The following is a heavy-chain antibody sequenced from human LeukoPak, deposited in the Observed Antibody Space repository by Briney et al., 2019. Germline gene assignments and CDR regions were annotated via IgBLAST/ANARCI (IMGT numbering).Heavy chain of an antibody. J-gene: IGHJ6*03. V-gene: IGHV1-69*06. CDR2: IIPIFGTA. CDR1: GGTFSNYA. Sequence: GASVKVSCKASGGTFSNYAISWVRQAPGQGLEWMGGIIPIFGTANYAQKFRGRVTITADKSTRTAYMELSSLRSEDTAVYYCAREHPPLWFGEKSAYYMDVWGKGTTVTVSS. D-gene: IGHD3-10*01. CDR3: AREHPPLWFGEKSAYYMDV.